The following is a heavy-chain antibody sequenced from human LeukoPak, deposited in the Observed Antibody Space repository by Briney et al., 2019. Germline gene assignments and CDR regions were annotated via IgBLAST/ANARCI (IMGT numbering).Heavy chain of an antibody. J-gene: IGHJ4*02. Sequence: ASVKVSCKASGYTFTSYGISWVRQVPEQGLEWMGWISAYSGKTNYSMKFQGRVTMTTDTSTNTAYMDLRSLKSDDTAVYYCARARDCTSSNCYGISFDYWGQGTLVTVSS. CDR3: ARARDCTSSNCYGISFDY. V-gene: IGHV1-18*01. D-gene: IGHD2-2*01. CDR1: GYTFTSYG. CDR2: ISAYSGKT.